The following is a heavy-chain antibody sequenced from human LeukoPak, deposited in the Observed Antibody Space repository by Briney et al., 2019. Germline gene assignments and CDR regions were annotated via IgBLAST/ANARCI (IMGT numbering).Heavy chain of an antibody. J-gene: IGHJ4*02. CDR1: GFTFSSYS. D-gene: IGHD6-19*01. CDR3: ARRVSSRKGVDY. CDR2: ISSSSSYI. V-gene: IGHV3-21*01. Sequence: PGGSLRLSCAASGFTFSSYSMNWVRQAPGRGLEWVSSISSSSSYIYYADSVKGRFTISRDNAKNSLYLQMNSLRAEDTAVYYCARRVSSRKGVDYWGQGTLVTVSS.